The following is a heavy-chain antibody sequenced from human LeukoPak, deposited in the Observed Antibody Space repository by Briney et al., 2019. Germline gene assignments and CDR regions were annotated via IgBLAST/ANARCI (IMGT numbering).Heavy chain of an antibody. Sequence: GGSLTLSCAASGFTFSSYAMSWVRQAPGKGLEWVSAISGSGGSTYYADSVKGRFTISRDNSKNTLYLQMNSLRAEDTAVYYCAKGGAQQLVRGFDYWGQGTLVTVSS. V-gene: IGHV3-23*01. D-gene: IGHD6-13*01. CDR3: AKGGAQQLVRGFDY. CDR1: GFTFSSYA. CDR2: ISGSGGST. J-gene: IGHJ4*02.